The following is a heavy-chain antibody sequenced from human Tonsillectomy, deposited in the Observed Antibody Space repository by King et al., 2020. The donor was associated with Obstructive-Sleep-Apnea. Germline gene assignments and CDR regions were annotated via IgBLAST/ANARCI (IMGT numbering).Heavy chain of an antibody. J-gene: IGHJ4*02. D-gene: IGHD6-6*01. CDR3: ARGQLAPYYFDY. Sequence: VQLVESGGGLVQPGGSLRLSCAASGFTVSSNYMSWVRQAPGKGLEWVSVIYSGGSTYYADSVKGRLTISRHNSKNTLYLQMNSLRAEDTAVYYCARGQLAPYYFDYWGQGTLVTVSS. CDR2: IYSGGST. V-gene: IGHV3-53*04. CDR1: GFTVSSNY.